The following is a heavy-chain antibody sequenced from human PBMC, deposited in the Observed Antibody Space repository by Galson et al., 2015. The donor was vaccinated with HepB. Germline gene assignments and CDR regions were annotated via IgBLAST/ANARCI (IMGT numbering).Heavy chain of an antibody. CDR2: IYWNDEK. CDR3: ARSIDYFDY. V-gene: IGHV2-5*01. CDR1: GFSLTTFGVG. D-gene: IGHD2-21*01. Sequence: PALVKPTQTLTLTCTFSGFSLTTFGVGVGWIRRPPGKALEWLALIYWNDEKRYSPSLKTRLTITKDTSKNQVVLTMTNVDPVDTATYHCARSIDYFDYWSQGTLVTVSS. J-gene: IGHJ4*02.